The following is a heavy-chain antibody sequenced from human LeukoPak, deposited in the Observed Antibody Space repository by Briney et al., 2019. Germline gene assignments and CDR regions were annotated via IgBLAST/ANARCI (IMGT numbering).Heavy chain of an antibody. D-gene: IGHD6-19*01. CDR1: GGSIINHY. J-gene: IGHJ5*02. CDR2: IYSSGSA. Sequence: SETLSLTCTVSGGSIINHYWSWIRQPAGKGLEWMGRIYSSGSANCSPSLKSRVSMSIDTSNNHFSLNLTSVTAADTALYFCARDVRYASGWSTPESWGQGTLVTVSS. V-gene: IGHV4-4*07. CDR3: ARDVRYASGWSTPES.